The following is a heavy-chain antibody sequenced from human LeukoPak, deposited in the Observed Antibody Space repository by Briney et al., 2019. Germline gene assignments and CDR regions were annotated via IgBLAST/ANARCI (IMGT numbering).Heavy chain of an antibody. Sequence: LETLSLTCTVSGGSISSYYWSWIRQPPGKGLEWIGYIYYSGSTNYNPSLKSRVTISVDTSKNQFSLKLSSVTAADTAVYYCARHLEGLGRFDYWGQGTLVTVSS. CDR3: ARHLEGLGRFDY. V-gene: IGHV4-59*08. D-gene: IGHD6-6*01. CDR1: GGSISSYY. CDR2: IYYSGST. J-gene: IGHJ4*02.